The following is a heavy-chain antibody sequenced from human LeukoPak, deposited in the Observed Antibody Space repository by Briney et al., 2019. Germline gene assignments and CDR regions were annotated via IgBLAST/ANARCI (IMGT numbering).Heavy chain of an antibody. V-gene: IGHV4-31*03. CDR2: IYYSGST. Sequence: SETLSLTCTVSGGSISSGGYYWSWIRQHPGKGLEWIGYIYYSGSTYYNPSLKSRVTISVDTSKNQFSLKLSSVTAADTAVYYCARDSVAGLYFDYWGQGTLVTVSS. CDR1: GGSISSGGYY. CDR3: ARDSVAGLYFDY. J-gene: IGHJ4*02. D-gene: IGHD6-19*01.